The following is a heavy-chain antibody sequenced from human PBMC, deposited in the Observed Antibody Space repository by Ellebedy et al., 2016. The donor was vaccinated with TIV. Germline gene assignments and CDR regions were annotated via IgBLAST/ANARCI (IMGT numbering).Heavy chain of an antibody. CDR2: IKQDGSER. CDR3: ARSGSSSWYFDL. CDR1: GFTFKNYW. D-gene: IGHD1-1*01. Sequence: PGGSLRLSCETSGFTFKNYWMTWVRQAPGKGLEWVANIKQDGSERYYVASVEGRFIISRDNANNSLSLRINNPRDEDTAVYYCARSGSSSWYFDLWGRGTLVTVSS. J-gene: IGHJ2*01. V-gene: IGHV3-7*03.